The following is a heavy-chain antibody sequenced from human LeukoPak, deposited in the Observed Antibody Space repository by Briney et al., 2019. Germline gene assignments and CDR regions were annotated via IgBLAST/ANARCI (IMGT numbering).Heavy chain of an antibody. CDR1: GFTFSSYS. Sequence: PGGSLRLSCAASGFTFSSYSMNWVRQAPGKGLGWVSSVSSSSSYIYYADSVKGRFTISRDNAKNSLYLQMNSLRAEDTAVYYCARDQLTPQRGSCALLVYWGQGTLVTVSS. J-gene: IGHJ4*02. V-gene: IGHV3-21*01. D-gene: IGHD1-26*01. CDR2: VSSSSSYI. CDR3: ARDQLTPQRGSCALLVY.